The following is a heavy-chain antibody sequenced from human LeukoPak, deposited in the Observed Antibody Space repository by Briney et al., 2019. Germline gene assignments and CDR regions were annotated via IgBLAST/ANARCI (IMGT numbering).Heavy chain of an antibody. J-gene: IGHJ4*02. CDR1: GGSVSTSDYY. CDR3: SRVFDS. CDR2: VFYTGKT. V-gene: IGHV4-39*07. Sequence: SETLSLTCTVSGGSVSTSDYYWGWIRQSPGKGLEWIGDVFYTGKTNYNPSLRGRATISIDTSKNQFSLKLTYVTAADTAVYYCSRVFDSWGQGTLLTVSS.